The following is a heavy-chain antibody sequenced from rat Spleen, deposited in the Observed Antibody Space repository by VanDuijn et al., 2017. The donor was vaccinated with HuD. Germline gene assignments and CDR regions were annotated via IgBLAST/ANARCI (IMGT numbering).Heavy chain of an antibody. Sequence: EVQLVESGGGLVQPGRSLKLSCAASGFTFSDYGIAWVRQGPTKGLEWVATISYGDRSGNSSTYYRDSGNGRFTISRDNAKSTLSLQMDSLRSEDTATFYCARRHYGYTDYFDYWGQGVMVTVSS. CDR1: GFTFSDYG. CDR2: ISYGDRSGNSST. V-gene: IGHV5-29*01. CDR3: ARRHYGYTDYFDY. J-gene: IGHJ2*01. D-gene: IGHD1-9*01.